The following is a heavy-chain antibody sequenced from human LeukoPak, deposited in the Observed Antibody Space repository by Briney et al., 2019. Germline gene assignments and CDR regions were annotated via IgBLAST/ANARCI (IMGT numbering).Heavy chain of an antibody. Sequence: PGGSLRLSCVASGFTFDDYTMHWVRQTPGKGLEWVSLISWDGGSTYYADSVKGRFTISRDNSKNSLYLQMNSLRTEDTALYYCGKGGVGSTMRGYFDYWGQGTLVTVSS. CDR3: GKGGVGSTMRGYFDY. D-gene: IGHD1-26*01. CDR1: GFTFDDYT. J-gene: IGHJ4*02. CDR2: ISWDGGST. V-gene: IGHV3-43*01.